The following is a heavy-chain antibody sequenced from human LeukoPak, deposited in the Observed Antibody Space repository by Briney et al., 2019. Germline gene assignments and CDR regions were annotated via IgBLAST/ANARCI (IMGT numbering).Heavy chain of an antibody. CDR3: ARGSVKQQLVRGTLDY. V-gene: IGHV4-39*07. D-gene: IGHD6-13*01. Sequence: SETLSLTCTVSGDSINSNNYYWGWIRQPPGKGLEWIGEINHSGSTNYNPSLKSRVTISVDTSKNQFSLKLSSVTAADTAVYYCARGSVKQQLVRGTLDYWGQGTLVTVSS. CDR1: GDSINSNNYY. CDR2: INHSGST. J-gene: IGHJ4*02.